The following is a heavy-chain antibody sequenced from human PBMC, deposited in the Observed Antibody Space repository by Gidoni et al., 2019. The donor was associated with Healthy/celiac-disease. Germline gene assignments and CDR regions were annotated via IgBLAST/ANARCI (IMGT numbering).Heavy chain of an antibody. Sequence: EVQLVESGGDLVRPGGYLRLSCAASGFSFSNAGMTWVRQAPGKGREVVGRVKNKTYGGTTDYAAPVKGRFTISRDDSKNALYLQMNSLKSEAAAVYYCTTDGINVDIVATIDYWGPGTLVTVSS. J-gene: IGHJ4*02. V-gene: IGHV3-15*01. CDR3: TTDGINVDIVATIDY. CDR2: VKNKTYGGTT. CDR1: GFSFSNAG. D-gene: IGHD5-12*01.